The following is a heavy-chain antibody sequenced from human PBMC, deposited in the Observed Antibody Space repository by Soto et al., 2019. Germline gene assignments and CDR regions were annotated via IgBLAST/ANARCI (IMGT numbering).Heavy chain of an antibody. CDR2: ISGNGRTT. J-gene: IGHJ6*03. D-gene: IGHD4-4*01. V-gene: IGHV3-74*01. Sequence: EVQLVESGGDLVQPGGSLRLSCAASGFTFSNFWMHWVRQVPGKGLVWVSRISGNGRTTNYADSVKGRFTISRDNAKNPLYVQMNSLRAEDTAVYYCARGGDDSTYFYINVWGKGTTVTVSS. CDR3: ARGGDDSTYFYINV. CDR1: GFTFSNFW.